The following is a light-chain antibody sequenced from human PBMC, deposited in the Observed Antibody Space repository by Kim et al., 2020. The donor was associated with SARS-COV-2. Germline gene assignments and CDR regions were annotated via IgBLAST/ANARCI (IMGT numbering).Light chain of an antibody. Sequence: QSALTQPPFVSGSPGQSITISCSGTSSDIGAFNYVSWFQQHPGKAPKLMIYDVSERPSGISNRFSGSTSGNTASLTISGLQAEDEADYFCSSYTTANTRVFGTGTKVTVL. V-gene: IGLV2-14*03. J-gene: IGLJ1*01. CDR2: DVS. CDR1: SSDIGAFNY. CDR3: SSYTTANTRV.